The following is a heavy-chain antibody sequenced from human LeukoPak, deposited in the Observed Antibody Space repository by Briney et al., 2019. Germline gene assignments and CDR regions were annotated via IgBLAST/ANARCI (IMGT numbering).Heavy chain of an antibody. V-gene: IGHV3-53*01. J-gene: IGHJ4*02. Sequence: GGSLRLSCAASGFTVSSNYMSWVRQAPGKGLEWASVIYSGGSTYYADSVKGRFTISRDNSKNTLYLQMNSLRAEDTAVYYCARGSYSSGWTDFDYWGQGTLVTVSS. CDR2: IYSGGST. CDR1: GFTVSSNY. CDR3: ARGSYSSGWTDFDY. D-gene: IGHD6-19*01.